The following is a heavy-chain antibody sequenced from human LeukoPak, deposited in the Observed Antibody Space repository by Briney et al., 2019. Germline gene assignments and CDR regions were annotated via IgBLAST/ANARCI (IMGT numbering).Heavy chain of an antibody. Sequence: SETPSLTCTVSGGSISSGGYYWSWIRQPPGKGLEWIGYIYHSGSTYYNPSLKSRVTISVDRSKNQFSLKLSSVTAADTAVYYCARDAVVGATPIDAFDIWGQGTMVTVSS. V-gene: IGHV4-30-2*01. CDR3: ARDAVVGATPIDAFDI. J-gene: IGHJ3*02. D-gene: IGHD1-26*01. CDR2: IYHSGST. CDR1: GGSISSGGYY.